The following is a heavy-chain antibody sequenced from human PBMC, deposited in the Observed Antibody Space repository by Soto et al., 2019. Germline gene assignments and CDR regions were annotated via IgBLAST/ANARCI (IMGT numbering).Heavy chain of an antibody. CDR3: AKDPQFDRISPFDY. CDR1: GFTFSSYA. Sequence: GGSLRLSCAASGFTFSSYAMSWVRQAPGKGLEWVSAISGSGGSTYYADSVKGRFTISRDNSKNTPYLQMNSLRAEDTAVYYCAKDPQFDRISPFDYWGQVTLVTVSS. J-gene: IGHJ4*02. D-gene: IGHD3-22*01. CDR2: ISGSGGST. V-gene: IGHV3-23*01.